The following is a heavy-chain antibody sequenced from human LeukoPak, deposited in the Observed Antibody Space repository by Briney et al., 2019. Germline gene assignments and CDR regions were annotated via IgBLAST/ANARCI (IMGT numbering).Heavy chain of an antibody. CDR1: GYSFTSYY. CDR2: IYPGDSDT. V-gene: IGHV5-51*01. CDR3: ASHYYDRSDAFDI. J-gene: IGHJ3*02. Sequence: GESLKISCKGSGYSFTSYYIGWVRQMPGKSLEWMGIIYPGDSDTTYSPSFQGQVTISADKSISTAYLQWSSLKASDTAIYYCASHYYDRSDAFDIWGQGTMVTVSS. D-gene: IGHD3-22*01.